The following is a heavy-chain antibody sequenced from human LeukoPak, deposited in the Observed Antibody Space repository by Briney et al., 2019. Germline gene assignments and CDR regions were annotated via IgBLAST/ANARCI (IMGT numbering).Heavy chain of an antibody. CDR2: IYYSGST. J-gene: IGHJ3*01. CDR3: ARDSN. V-gene: IGHV4-31*03. CDR1: GDSINSGGYF. Sequence: SQTLSLTCTVSGDSINSGGYFWSWIRQHPGKGLEWIGYIYYSGSTYYNPSLKSRVTISVDRSKNQFSLKLSSVTAADTAVYYCARDSNWGQGTMVTVSS.